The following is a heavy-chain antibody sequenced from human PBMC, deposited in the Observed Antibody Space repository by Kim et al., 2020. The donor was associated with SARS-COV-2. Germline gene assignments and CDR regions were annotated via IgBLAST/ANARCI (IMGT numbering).Heavy chain of an antibody. J-gene: IGHJ4*02. Sequence: SETLSLTCTVSGGSISSYYWSWIRQPPGKGLEWIGYIYYSGSTNYNPSLKSRVTISVDTSKNQFSLKLSSVTAADTAVYYCARDRSRYSGYDLYYWGQGTLVTVSS. CDR2: IYYSGST. CDR1: GGSISSYY. V-gene: IGHV4-59*01. CDR3: ARDRSRYSGYDLYY. D-gene: IGHD5-12*01.